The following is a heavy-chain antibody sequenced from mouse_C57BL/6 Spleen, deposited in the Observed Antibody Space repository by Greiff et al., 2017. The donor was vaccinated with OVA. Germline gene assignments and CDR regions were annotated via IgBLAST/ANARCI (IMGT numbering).Heavy chain of an antibody. V-gene: IGHV5-17*01. CDR1: GFNFSDYG. CDR2: ISSGSSTI. D-gene: IGHD2-1*01. J-gene: IGHJ2*01. Sequence: EVQRVESGGGLVKPGGSLKLSCAASGFNFSDYGMHWVRQAPEEGLEWVAYISSGSSTIYYADTVKGRFTISRDNAKNTLFLQMTSLRSEDTAMYYCARIDYGNLFDYWGQSTTLTVSS. CDR3: ARIDYGNLFDY.